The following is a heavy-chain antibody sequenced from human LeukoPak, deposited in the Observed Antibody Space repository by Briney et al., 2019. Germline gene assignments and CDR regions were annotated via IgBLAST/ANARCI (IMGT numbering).Heavy chain of an antibody. Sequence: TSQTLSLTCTVSGGSISSGGYYWSWIRQHPGKGLEWIGYINYSGSTYYNPSLKSRVTISVDTSKNQFFLKLSSVTAADTAVYYCARVVVYDFWSGSSGTYYFDYWGQGTLVTVSS. J-gene: IGHJ4*02. CDR2: INYSGST. CDR3: ARVVVYDFWSGSSGTYYFDY. V-gene: IGHV4-31*03. D-gene: IGHD3-3*01. CDR1: GGSISSGGYY.